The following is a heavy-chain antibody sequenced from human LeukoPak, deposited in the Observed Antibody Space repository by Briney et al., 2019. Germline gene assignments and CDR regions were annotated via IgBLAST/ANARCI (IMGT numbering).Heavy chain of an antibody. J-gene: IGHJ4*02. CDR3: ARDDFWSDYGYYFDY. V-gene: IGHV1-69*05. D-gene: IGHD3-3*01. CDR2: IIRIFGTA. CDR1: GGTFSSYA. Sequence: SVKVPCRASGGTFSSYAISWVRQAPGQGLEWMGRIIRIFGTANYPQKFQGRVTITTDESTSTAYMELSSLRSEDTAVYYCARDDFWSDYGYYFDYWGQGTLVTVSS.